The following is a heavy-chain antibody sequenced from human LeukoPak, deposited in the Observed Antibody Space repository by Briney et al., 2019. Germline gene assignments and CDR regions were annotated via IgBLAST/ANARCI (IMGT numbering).Heavy chain of an antibody. CDR2: IYYSGST. D-gene: IGHD3-10*01. CDR1: GGSISSSSYY. Sequence: SETLSLTCTVSGGSISSSSYYWGWIRQPPGKGLEWIGSIYYSGSTYYNPSLKSRVTISVDTSKNQFSLKLSSVTAADTAVYYCARGRITMVRGVIIYPGAGDYWGQGTLATVSS. V-gene: IGHV4-39*07. J-gene: IGHJ4*02. CDR3: ARGRITMVRGVIIYPGAGDY.